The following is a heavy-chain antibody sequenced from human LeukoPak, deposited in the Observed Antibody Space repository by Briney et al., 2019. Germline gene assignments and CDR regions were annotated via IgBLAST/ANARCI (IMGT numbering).Heavy chain of an antibody. Sequence: GGSLRLSCAASGFNFSTYGMHWVRQAPGKGLEWVGVIWYDGSNKIYAESVKGRFTISRDNSKNTLYLQMNSLRAEDTAVYYCARDRSWGSQCYFDYWGQGTLVTVSS. CDR2: IWYDGSNK. J-gene: IGHJ4*02. CDR1: GFNFSTYG. D-gene: IGHD7-27*01. V-gene: IGHV3-33*01. CDR3: ARDRSWGSQCYFDY.